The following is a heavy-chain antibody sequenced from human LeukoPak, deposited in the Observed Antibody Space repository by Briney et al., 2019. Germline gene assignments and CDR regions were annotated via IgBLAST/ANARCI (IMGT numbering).Heavy chain of an antibody. V-gene: IGHV3-30*02. J-gene: IGHJ4*02. CDR1: GFTFSSYG. D-gene: IGHD3-22*01. Sequence: GGSLGLSCAASGFTFSSYGMHWVRQAPGEGLEWVAFIRYDGSNKYYADSVKGRFSISRDNSKNTLYLQMNSLRAEDTAVYYCAKVTQHYYYDSSGYFPYYFDYWGQGTLVTVSS. CDR2: IRYDGSNK. CDR3: AKVTQHYYYDSSGYFPYYFDY.